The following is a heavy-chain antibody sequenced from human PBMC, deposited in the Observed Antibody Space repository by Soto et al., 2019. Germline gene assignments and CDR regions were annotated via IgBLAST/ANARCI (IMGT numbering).Heavy chain of an antibody. D-gene: IGHD2-21*02. J-gene: IGHJ5*02. CDR1: GGSISSGGYS. V-gene: IGHV4-30-2*01. CDR3: ASLEYCGGDCYSGWFDP. CDR2: IYHSGST. Sequence: QLQLQESGSGLVKPSQTLSLTCAVSGGSISSGGYSWSWIRQPPGKGLEWIGYIYHSGSTYYNPSLKSRVTISVDRSKNQFSRKLSSVTAADTAVYYCASLEYCGGDCYSGWFDPWGQGTLVTVSS.